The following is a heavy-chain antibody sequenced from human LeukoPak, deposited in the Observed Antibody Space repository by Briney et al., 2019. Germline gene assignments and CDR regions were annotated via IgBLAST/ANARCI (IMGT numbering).Heavy chain of an antibody. Sequence: SETLSLTCSVSDDSITMYYWTWIRQPPGKGLEWIGYVDHTGSTNFNPSLNGRVSISRDTTKNLFSLRLRSVTAADTAVYYCARGLAGNYYDSGNNHSYYYMDVWGKGTTVTISS. CDR3: ARGLAGNYYDSGNNHSYYYMDV. CDR1: DDSITMYY. J-gene: IGHJ6*03. V-gene: IGHV4-59*12. CDR2: VDHTGST. D-gene: IGHD3-10*01.